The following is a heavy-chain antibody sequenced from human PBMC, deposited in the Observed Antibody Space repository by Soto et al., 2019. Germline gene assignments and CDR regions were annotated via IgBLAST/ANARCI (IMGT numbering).Heavy chain of an antibody. D-gene: IGHD2-15*01. CDR1: GFTFSNYA. CDR2: ISGSGDST. Sequence: PGGSLRLSCVASGFTFSNYAMSWVRQAPGKGLEWVSAISGSGDSTHDADSVKGRFSISRDNSKNTLYLQMNSLRAEDTAIYYCAKIAPPAIAVVLAATLGMDVWGQGTTVTVSS. CDR3: AKIAPPAIAVVLAATLGMDV. V-gene: IGHV3-23*01. J-gene: IGHJ6*02.